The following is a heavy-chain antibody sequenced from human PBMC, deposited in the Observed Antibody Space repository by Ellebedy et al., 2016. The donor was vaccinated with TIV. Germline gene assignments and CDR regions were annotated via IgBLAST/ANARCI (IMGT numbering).Heavy chain of an antibody. CDR1: GHTFTSYV. CDR3: ARDADCGGDCYSYFDY. Sequence: ASVKVSCKASGHTFTSYVISWVRQAPGQGLEWMGWISAYNDNTNYAQKLQGRVTMTTDTSTSTAYMELRSLRSDDTAVYYCARDADCGGDCYSYFDYWGQGTLVTVSS. J-gene: IGHJ4*02. D-gene: IGHD2-21*02. V-gene: IGHV1-18*01. CDR2: ISAYNDNT.